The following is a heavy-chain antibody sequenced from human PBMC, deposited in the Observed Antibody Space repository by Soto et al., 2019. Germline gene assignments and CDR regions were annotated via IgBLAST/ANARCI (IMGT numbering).Heavy chain of an antibody. J-gene: IGHJ6*02. CDR3: DRVRMHQLPSGNYYGMDV. CDR1: GDSVSSNSAA. CDR2: TLYRSKCYN. Sequence: SQTLSLTCAISGDSVSSNSAAWNWIRQSPSRGLEWLGKTLYRSKCYNDNAVSVKRRMTIVTVTSKKHFSIQQMSVTTEDTDVNYWDRVRMHQLPSGNYYGMDVWGQGTTVTVSS. D-gene: IGHD2-2*01. V-gene: IGHV6-1*01.